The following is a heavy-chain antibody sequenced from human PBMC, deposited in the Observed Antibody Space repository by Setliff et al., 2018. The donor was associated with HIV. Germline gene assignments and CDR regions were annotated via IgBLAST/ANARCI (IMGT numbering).Heavy chain of an antibody. D-gene: IGHD6-13*01. Sequence: SETLSLTCTVSGGSISSGSYYWSWIRQPAGKGLEWIGRIYTSGSTNYNPSLKSRVTISVDTSKNQFSLQLSSVTAADTAVYYCARGRAAAVGRLWFDPWGQGTLVTVSS. J-gene: IGHJ5*02. V-gene: IGHV4-61*02. CDR3: ARGRAAAVGRLWFDP. CDR1: GGSISSGSYY. CDR2: IYTSGST.